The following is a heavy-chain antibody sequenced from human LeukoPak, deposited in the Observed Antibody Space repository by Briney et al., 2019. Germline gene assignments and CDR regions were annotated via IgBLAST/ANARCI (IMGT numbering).Heavy chain of an antibody. CDR3: ARGPNYNSGSYLDY. D-gene: IGHD3-10*01. V-gene: IGHV3-20*04. CDR2: INWNGGST. CDR1: GFTFRDYG. Sequence: GGSLRLSCAASGFTFRDYGMNWVRQAPGKGLEWVSGINWNGGSTGYADSVKGRFTISRDNAKNSLYLQMNSLRAEDTALYYCARGPNYNSGSYLDYWGQGTLVTVSS. J-gene: IGHJ4*02.